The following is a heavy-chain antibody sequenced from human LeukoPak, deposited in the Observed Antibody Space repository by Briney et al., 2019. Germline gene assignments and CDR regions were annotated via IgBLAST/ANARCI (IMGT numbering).Heavy chain of an antibody. V-gene: IGHV3-21*01. CDR3: ARGGSESTLIDY. D-gene: IGHD2-15*01. CDR2: ISSSSRYI. Sequence: GGSLRLSCAASGFTFSSYSMNWVRQAPGKGLEWVSPISSSSRYIYYADSVKGRFTISRDNAKNSLYLQMNSLRAEDTAVYYCARGGSESTLIDYWGQGTLVTVSS. CDR1: GFTFSSYS. J-gene: IGHJ4*02.